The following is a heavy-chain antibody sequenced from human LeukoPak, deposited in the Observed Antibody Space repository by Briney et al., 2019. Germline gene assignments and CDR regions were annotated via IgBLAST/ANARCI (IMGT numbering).Heavy chain of an antibody. V-gene: IGHV3-64*01. Sequence: TGGSLRLSCAASGFTFSSYGMHWVRQAPGKGLEYVSAISSNGGSTYYANSVKGRFTISRDNSKNTLYLQMGSLRAEDMAVYYCVRGAYSSSWLNFDYWGQGTLVTVSS. CDR3: VRGAYSSSWLNFDY. J-gene: IGHJ4*02. CDR1: GFTFSSYG. CDR2: ISSNGGST. D-gene: IGHD6-13*01.